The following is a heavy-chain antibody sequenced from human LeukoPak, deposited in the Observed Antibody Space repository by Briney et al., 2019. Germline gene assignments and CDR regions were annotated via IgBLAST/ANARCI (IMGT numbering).Heavy chain of an antibody. CDR3: ARSGKWELYDY. D-gene: IGHD1-26*01. CDR1: GFTFSNDW. Sequence: PGGSLRLSCAASGFTFSNDWMTWVRQAPGKGLEWVANIKQDGSEKYYVDSVKGRFTISRDNAKNSLFLQMNSLRAEDTAVYYCARSGKWELYDYWGQGTLVTVSS. J-gene: IGHJ4*02. CDR2: IKQDGSEK. V-gene: IGHV3-7*01.